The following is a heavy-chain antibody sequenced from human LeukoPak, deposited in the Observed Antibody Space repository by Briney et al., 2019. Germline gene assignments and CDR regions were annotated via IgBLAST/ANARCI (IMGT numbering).Heavy chain of an antibody. CDR2: IIPIFGTA. CDR1: GGTFSSYA. V-gene: IGHV1-69*05. J-gene: IGHJ4*02. Sequence: SVKVSCKASGGTFSSYAISWVRQAPGQGLEWMGRIIPIFGTANYAQKFQGRVTITTDESTSTAYMELSSLRSEDTAVYYCARGNWDSSGWYYDYWGQGTLGTVSS. CDR3: ARGNWDSSGWYYDY. D-gene: IGHD6-19*01.